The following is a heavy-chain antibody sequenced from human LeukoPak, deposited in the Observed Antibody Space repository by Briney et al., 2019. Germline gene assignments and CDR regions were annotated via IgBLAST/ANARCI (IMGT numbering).Heavy chain of an antibody. CDR3: ARRGGYNFWYFED. CDR1: GFNFGNYW. J-gene: IGHJ1*01. V-gene: IGHV5-51*01. CDR2: IYPGDSDT. Sequence: GEPMKISCKGFGFNFGNYWIGWGRQMPGKGLGWMGIIYPGDSDTRYSPSFQGRVTMSVDKSNSTAYLQWSTPRAADTAMYYCARRGGYNFWYFEDWGQGTLVTVYS. D-gene: IGHD5-24*01.